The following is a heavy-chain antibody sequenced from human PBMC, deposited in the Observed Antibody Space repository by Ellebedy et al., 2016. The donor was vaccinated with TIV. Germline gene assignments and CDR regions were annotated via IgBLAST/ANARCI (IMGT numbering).Heavy chain of an antibody. D-gene: IGHD5-24*01. CDR2: IRSSSEGGTT. J-gene: IGHJ4*02. V-gene: IGHV3-15*01. Sequence: PGGSLRLSCAASGFTFSSYWMSWVRQAPGKGLEWVGRIRSSSEGGTTEDAAPVKGRFIISRDDSKATLYLQMNSLKTEDTAIYYCTTADRVEGDGRGYWGQGTLVTVSS. CDR1: GFTFSSYW. CDR3: TTADRVEGDGRGY.